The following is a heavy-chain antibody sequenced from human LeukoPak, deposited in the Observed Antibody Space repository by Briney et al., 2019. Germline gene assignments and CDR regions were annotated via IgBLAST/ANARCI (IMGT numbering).Heavy chain of an antibody. Sequence: ASVKVSCKASGYTFTGYYMHWVRQAPGQGLEWMGWINPNSGGTNYAQKFQGRVTMTEDTSTDTAYMELSSLRSEDTAVYYCATEAWGYSYGSNYWGQGTLVTVSS. D-gene: IGHD5-18*01. CDR3: ATEAWGYSYGSNY. J-gene: IGHJ4*02. CDR1: GYTFTGYY. CDR2: INPNSGGT. V-gene: IGHV1-2*02.